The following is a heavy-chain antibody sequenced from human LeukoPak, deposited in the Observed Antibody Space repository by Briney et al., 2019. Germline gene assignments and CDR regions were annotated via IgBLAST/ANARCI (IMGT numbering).Heavy chain of an antibody. V-gene: IGHV1-24*01. D-gene: IGHD3-9*01. CDR1: GYTLTKLS. J-gene: IGHJ5*02. Sequence: ASVKVSRKVSGYTLTKLSMHWVRQAPGKGLEWMGGFDPEDGETIYAQKFQGRVTMTEDTSTDTAYMELSSLRSEDTAVYYCATTQYYDILTGYPRYWFDPWGQGTLVTVSS. CDR3: ATTQYYDILTGYPRYWFDP. CDR2: FDPEDGET.